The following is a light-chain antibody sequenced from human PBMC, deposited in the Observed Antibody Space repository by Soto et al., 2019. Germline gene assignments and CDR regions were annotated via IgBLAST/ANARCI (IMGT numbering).Light chain of an antibody. J-gene: IGKJ2*01. CDR2: AAS. Sequence: EIVLTQSPDTLSLSPGERATLACRASRSFASSYLAWYQQKPGQAPRLLIYAASTRATGIPDRFSGSGSGTDFTLTISRLEPDDSAVYYCQHYGSSPPYTFGQGTKLEIK. CDR3: QHYGSSPPYT. CDR1: RSFASSY. V-gene: IGKV3-20*01.